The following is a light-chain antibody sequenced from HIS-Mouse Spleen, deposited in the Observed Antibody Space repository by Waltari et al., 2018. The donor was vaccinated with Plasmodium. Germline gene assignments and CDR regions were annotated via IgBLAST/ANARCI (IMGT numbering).Light chain of an antibody. CDR2: DAS. CDR3: QQFNSYPFS. Sequence: AIQLTQSPSSLSASVGDRVTITCRASQGISSALAWYQQKPGKAPKLLLYDASSLESGVPSRFSGSGSGTDFTLTISSLQPEDFATYYCQQFNSYPFSFGGGTKVEIK. V-gene: IGKV1-13*02. CDR1: QGISSA. J-gene: IGKJ4*01.